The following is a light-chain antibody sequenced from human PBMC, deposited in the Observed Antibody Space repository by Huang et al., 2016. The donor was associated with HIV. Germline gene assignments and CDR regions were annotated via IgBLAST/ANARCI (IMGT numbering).Light chain of an antibody. CDR2: GAS. J-gene: IGKJ1*01. CDR3: QQYGSSPQT. Sequence: EIVLTQSPGTLSLSPGERATLSCRASQSVSSDYLAWYQPKPGQAPRLLIYGASSRATGIPDRFSGSGSETDFTLTISGLEPEDFAVYFCQQYGSSPQTFGQGTKVEVK. CDR1: QSVSSDY. V-gene: IGKV3-20*01.